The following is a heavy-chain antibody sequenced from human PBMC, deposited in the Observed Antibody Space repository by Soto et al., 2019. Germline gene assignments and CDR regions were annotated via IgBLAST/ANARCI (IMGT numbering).Heavy chain of an antibody. J-gene: IGHJ6*02. CDR3: AKYPFYYYYYGMDV. Sequence: GGSLRLSCASSGFTFSSYTMAWVRQAPGKGLEWISGIKGNSDDTYYADSVKGRFTISRDNSKNTLYLQMNSLRAEDTAVYYCAKYPFYYYYYGMDVWGQGTTVTVSS. V-gene: IGHV3-23*01. CDR1: GFTFSSYT. CDR2: IKGNSDDT.